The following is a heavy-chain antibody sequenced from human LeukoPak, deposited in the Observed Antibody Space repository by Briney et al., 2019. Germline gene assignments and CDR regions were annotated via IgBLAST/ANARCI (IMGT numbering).Heavy chain of an antibody. D-gene: IGHD2-15*01. Sequence: GGSLRLSCAASGFTFSSYSMNWVRQAPGKGLEWVSSISSSSSYIYYADSLKGRFTISRDNAKNSVYLHMNSLRAEDTAVYYCTTDLPDIALIPAFDYWGQGTLVTVSS. CDR1: GFTFSSYS. V-gene: IGHV3-21*03. CDR2: ISSSSSYI. J-gene: IGHJ4*02. CDR3: TTDLPDIALIPAFDY.